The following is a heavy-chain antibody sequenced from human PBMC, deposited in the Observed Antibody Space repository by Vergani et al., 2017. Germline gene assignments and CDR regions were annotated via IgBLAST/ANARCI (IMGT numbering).Heavy chain of an antibody. D-gene: IGHD2-15*01. Sequence: QVQLQESGPGLVKPSQTLSLTCTVSGGSISSGSYYWSWIRQPPGKGLEWIGEINHSGSTNYNPSLKSRVTISVDTSKNQFSLKLSSVTAEDTAVYYCARSCSGGSCYAKVMDVWGKGTTVTVSS. CDR1: GGSISSGSYY. CDR2: INHSGST. V-gene: IGHV4-39*07. CDR3: ARSCSGGSCYAKVMDV. J-gene: IGHJ6*04.